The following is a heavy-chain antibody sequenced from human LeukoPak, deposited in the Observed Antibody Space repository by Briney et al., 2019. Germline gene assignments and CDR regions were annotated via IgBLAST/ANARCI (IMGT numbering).Heavy chain of an antibody. D-gene: IGHD6-13*01. CDR2: IYYSGST. CDR1: GGPISSYY. V-gene: IGHV4-59*08. CDR3: ARHRGEDSSSWYQVYY. Sequence: PSETLSLTCTVSGGPISSYYWSWIRQPPGKGLEWFGYIYYSGSTNYNPSLKSRVTISVDTSKNQFSLKLSSVTAADTAVYYCARHRGEDSSSWYQVYYWGQGTLVTVSS. J-gene: IGHJ4*02.